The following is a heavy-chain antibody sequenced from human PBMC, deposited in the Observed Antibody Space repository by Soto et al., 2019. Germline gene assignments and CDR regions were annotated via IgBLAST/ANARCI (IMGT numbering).Heavy chain of an antibody. V-gene: IGHV3-30-3*01. CDR3: TTRSIYCGGDCYLFPY. CDR1: GFTFSSYA. D-gene: IGHD2-21*02. J-gene: IGHJ4*02. Sequence: PGGSLRLSCAASGFTFSSYAMHWVRQAPGKGLEWVAVISYDGSNKYYADSVKGRFTISRDNSKNTLYLQMNSLKTEDTAVYYCTTRSIYCGGDCYLFPYWGQGTLVTVSS. CDR2: ISYDGSNK.